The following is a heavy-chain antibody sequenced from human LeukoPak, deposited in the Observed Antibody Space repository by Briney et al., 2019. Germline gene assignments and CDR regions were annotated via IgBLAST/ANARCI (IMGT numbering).Heavy chain of an antibody. CDR3: ARAYGDYGYPYYYYGMDV. Sequence: ASVKVSCKASGYTFTSYDINWVRQATGQGLEWMGWMNPNSGNTGYAQKFQGRVTMTRNTSISTAYMELSSLRSEDTAVYYRARAYGDYGYPYYYYGMDVWGQGTTVTVSS. CDR1: GYTFTSYD. V-gene: IGHV1-8*01. J-gene: IGHJ6*02. D-gene: IGHD4-17*01. CDR2: MNPNSGNT.